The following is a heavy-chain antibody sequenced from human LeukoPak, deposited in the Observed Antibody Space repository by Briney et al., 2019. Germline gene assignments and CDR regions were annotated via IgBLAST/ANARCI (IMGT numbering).Heavy chain of an antibody. CDR3: ARYTFRAVDI. J-gene: IGHJ3*02. CDR2: IYRDGNT. Sequence: GGSLRLSCAASGLSLSVNYMTWGRQSPGKGLEWLSNIYRDGNTYYADSVNGRFSISRDDYKNTLYLEMNSLRAEDTALYYCARYTFRAVDIWGQGSMVTVSS. CDR1: GLSLSVNY. V-gene: IGHV3-53*01. D-gene: IGHD2-2*02.